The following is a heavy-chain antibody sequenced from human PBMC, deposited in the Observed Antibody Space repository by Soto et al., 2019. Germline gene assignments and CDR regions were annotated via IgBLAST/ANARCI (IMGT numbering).Heavy chain of an antibody. Sequence: EVQLLESGGGLVQPGGSLRLSCAASEFTFSSYALSWFRQAPGKGLGWVSAISGSGGSTYYANSVKGRFTISRDNSKNTLYLQMNSLRAEDTAVYYCVLWPPYYFDYWGQGTLVTVSS. CDR1: EFTFSSYA. CDR2: ISGSGGST. D-gene: IGHD3-10*01. V-gene: IGHV3-23*01. CDR3: VLWPPYYFDY. J-gene: IGHJ4*02.